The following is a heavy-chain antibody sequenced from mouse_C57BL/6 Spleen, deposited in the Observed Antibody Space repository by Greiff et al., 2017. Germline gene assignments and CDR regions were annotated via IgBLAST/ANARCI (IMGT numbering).Heavy chain of an antibody. J-gene: IGHJ1*03. CDR3: ARYSYYGSSFGGYFDV. Sequence: SGPELVKPGASVKISCKASGYSFTGYYMHWVKQSHGNILDWIGYIYPYNGVSSYNQKFKGKATLTVDKSSSTAYMELRSLTSEDSAVYYCARYSYYGSSFGGYFDVWGTGTTVTVSS. D-gene: IGHD1-1*01. CDR2: IYPYNGVS. V-gene: IGHV1-31*01. CDR1: GYSFTGYY.